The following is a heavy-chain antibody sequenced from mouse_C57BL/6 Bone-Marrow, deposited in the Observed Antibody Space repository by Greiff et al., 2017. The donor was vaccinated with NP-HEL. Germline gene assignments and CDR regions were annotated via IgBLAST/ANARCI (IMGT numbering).Heavy chain of an antibody. Sequence: PFLFNPFSSFNISFNSSLYTFTYYYINWVKQSHGKSLYFIGVINPYNGGTRYNQKFKGKATLTVDKSSITAYMELNSLTSEDSAVYYCAREGAITPRYFDVWGTGTTVTVSS. CDR2: INPYNGGT. CDR3: AREGAITPRYFDV. CDR1: LYTFTYYY. J-gene: IGHJ1*03. D-gene: IGHD6-1*01. V-gene: IGHV1-19*01.